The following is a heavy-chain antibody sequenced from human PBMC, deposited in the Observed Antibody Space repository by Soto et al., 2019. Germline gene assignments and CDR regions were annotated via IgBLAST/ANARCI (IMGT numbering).Heavy chain of an antibody. D-gene: IGHD2-21*02. CDR3: AKAPTVVTAIADY. Sequence: QVQLVESGGGVVQPGRSLRLSCAASGFTFSSYGMHWVRQAPGKGLEWVAVISYDGSNKYYADSVKGRFTISRDNSKNTLYLQMNSLRAEDTAVYYCAKAPTVVTAIADYWGQGTLVTVSS. CDR2: ISYDGSNK. CDR1: GFTFSSYG. V-gene: IGHV3-30*18. J-gene: IGHJ4*02.